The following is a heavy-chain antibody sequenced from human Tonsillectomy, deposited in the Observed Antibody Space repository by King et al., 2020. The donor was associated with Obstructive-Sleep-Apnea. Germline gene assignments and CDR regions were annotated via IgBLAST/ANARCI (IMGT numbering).Heavy chain of an antibody. CDR3: ARSISGAGVFDY. Sequence: VQLQESGPGLVEPSETLSLTCTVSGGSIGRYFWSWLRQPPGKGLEWIGNIHNSGGTNYSPSLESRVTISVDTSKNQLSLRLSSVTAADTAVYYCARSISGAGVFDYWGQGTLVTVSS. V-gene: IGHV4-4*09. J-gene: IGHJ4*02. CDR2: IHNSGGT. CDR1: GGSIGRYF. D-gene: IGHD1-26*01.